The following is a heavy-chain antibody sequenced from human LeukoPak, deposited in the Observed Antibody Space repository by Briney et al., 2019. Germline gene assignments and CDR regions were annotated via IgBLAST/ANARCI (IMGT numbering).Heavy chain of an antibody. Sequence: PGGSLRLSCTASGFTVGDYAMSWVGQAPGKGLEWVGLVRSKAYGGTTEYAASVKGRFTISRDDSKSIAYLQMKSLKTEDTAVYYCTRGRVTMIGGVIAYFDYWGQGTLVTVSS. CDR2: VRSKAYGGTT. CDR3: TRGRVTMIGGVIAYFDY. CDR1: GFTVGDYA. D-gene: IGHD3-10*01. V-gene: IGHV3-49*04. J-gene: IGHJ4*02.